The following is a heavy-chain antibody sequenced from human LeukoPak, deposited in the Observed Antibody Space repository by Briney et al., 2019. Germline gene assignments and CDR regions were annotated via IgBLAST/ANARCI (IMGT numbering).Heavy chain of an antibody. CDR3: ARLGSSWY. Sequence: SETLSLTCTVSGGSISSSSYYWGWIRQPPGKGREWIGSIYYSGSTYYHPSLKSRVTISVDTSKNQFSLKLSSVTAADTAVYYCARLGSSWYWGQGTLVTVSS. V-gene: IGHV4-39*01. CDR2: IYYSGST. J-gene: IGHJ4*02. D-gene: IGHD6-13*01. CDR1: GGSISSSSYY.